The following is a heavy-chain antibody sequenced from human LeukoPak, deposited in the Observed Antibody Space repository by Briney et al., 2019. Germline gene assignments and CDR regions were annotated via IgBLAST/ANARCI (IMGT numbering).Heavy chain of an antibody. D-gene: IGHD5-18*01. J-gene: IGHJ4*02. CDR1: GFTFSSYS. CDR3: ARADWDTAMIDY. Sequence: GGSLRLSCAASGFTFSSYSMNWVRQAPGKGLEWVSSISSSSSYIYYADSVKGRLTISRDNDRNSLYLQMNSLRAEDTAVYYCARADWDTAMIDYWGQGTLVTVSS. CDR2: ISSSSSYI. V-gene: IGHV3-21*01.